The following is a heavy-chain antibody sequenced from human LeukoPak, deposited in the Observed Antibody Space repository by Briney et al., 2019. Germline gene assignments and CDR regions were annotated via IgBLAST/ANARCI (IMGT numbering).Heavy chain of an antibody. Sequence: ASVKVSCKASGYTFTGYYMHWVRQAPGQGLEWMGWINPNSGGTNYAQKFQGRVTMTRDTSISTAYMELSRLRSDDTAVYYCARGDPESRYYYYYMDVWSKGTTVTVSS. CDR2: INPNSGGT. D-gene: IGHD1-14*01. V-gene: IGHV1-2*02. CDR1: GYTFTGYY. CDR3: ARGDPESRYYYYYMDV. J-gene: IGHJ6*03.